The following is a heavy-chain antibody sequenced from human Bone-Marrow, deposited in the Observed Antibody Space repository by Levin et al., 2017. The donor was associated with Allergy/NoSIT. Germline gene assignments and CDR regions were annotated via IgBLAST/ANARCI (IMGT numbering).Heavy chain of an antibody. V-gene: IGHV4-38-2*01. D-gene: IGHD3-3*01. CDR3: ARGSKGYYDSWTGYYNYYYMDV. Sequence: PSETLSLTCVVSSYSISSSYYWGWIRQPPGKGLEWIGSVHHIGNTYYNPSLKSRLTISTDTSKNQFSLRLTSVTAADTAVYYCARGSKGYYDSWTGYYNYYYMDVWGKGTTVTVSS. CDR2: VHHIGNT. CDR1: SYSISSSYY. J-gene: IGHJ6*03.